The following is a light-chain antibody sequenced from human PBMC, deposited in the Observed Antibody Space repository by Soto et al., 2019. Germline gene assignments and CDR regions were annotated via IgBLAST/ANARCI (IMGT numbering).Light chain of an antibody. J-gene: IGKJ2*01. V-gene: IGKV3-20*01. Sequence: EIVLTQSPGTLSLSPGERATLSCRASQSVSSSYLAWYQQKPGQAPRLLIYGASSRATGIPDRFSGSGSGTDLTLTISRLEPEDFAVYYCQQDCSSPPYTFGQGTQLEIK. CDR3: QQDCSSPPYT. CDR2: GAS. CDR1: QSVSSSY.